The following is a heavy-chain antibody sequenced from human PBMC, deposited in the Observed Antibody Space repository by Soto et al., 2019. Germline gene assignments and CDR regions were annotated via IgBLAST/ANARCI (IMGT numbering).Heavy chain of an antibody. V-gene: IGHV1-2*02. CDR2: INPNSGGT. CDR1: GYTFTGYY. D-gene: IGHD3-3*01. Sequence: ASVKVSCKASGYTFTGYYMHWVRQAPGQGLEWMGWINPNSGGTNYAQKFQGRVTMTRDTSISTAYMELSRLRSDDTAVYYCARTCLYDFCSGYCDNLFDPRGKGTMVGVSA. CDR3: ARTCLYDFCSGYCDNLFDP. J-gene: IGHJ5*02.